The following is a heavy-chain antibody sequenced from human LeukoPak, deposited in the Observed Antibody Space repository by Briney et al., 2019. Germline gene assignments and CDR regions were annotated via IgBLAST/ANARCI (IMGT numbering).Heavy chain of an antibody. Sequence: PGGYLRLSCAASGFTFSSYSMNWVPQAPGKGLEWVSFISSTARTIYYADPVKGRFTISRDNAKNSLHLQVNSLRDEDTAVYYCARDDGSGHSCYIHWGQGTLVAVSS. V-gene: IGHV3-48*02. CDR1: GFTFSSYS. CDR2: ISSTARTI. D-gene: IGHD2-15*01. CDR3: ARDDGSGHSCYIH. J-gene: IGHJ4*02.